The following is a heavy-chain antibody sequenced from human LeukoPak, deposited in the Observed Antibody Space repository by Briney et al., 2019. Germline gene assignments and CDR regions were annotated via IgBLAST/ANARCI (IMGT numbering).Heavy chain of an antibody. V-gene: IGHV3-30*02. CDR3: AKDLSRGNYPIAFDV. CDR1: GFSFSSYG. J-gene: IGHJ3*01. Sequence: GGSLRLSCEASGFSFSSYGMHWVRQAPGKGLEWVAFLRYDGTTKFYGDSVKGRFAISRDTSKNTLHLQINSLRTDDTAVYYCAKDLSRGNYPIAFDVWGQGTVVTVSS. CDR2: LRYDGTTK. D-gene: IGHD3-22*01.